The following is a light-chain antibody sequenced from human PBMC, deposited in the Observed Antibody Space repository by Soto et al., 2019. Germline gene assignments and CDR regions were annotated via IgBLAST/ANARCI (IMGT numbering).Light chain of an antibody. CDR3: AAWDDSLKGVI. V-gene: IGLV1-44*01. CDR2: SNN. CDR1: NSNIGSNT. Sequence: QSVLTQPPSASGTPGQRVTISCSGSNSNIGSNTVNWYQQLPGTAPKLLIYSNNQRPSGVPDRFSGSKSGTSASLAISGLQSEDETIFYCAAWDDSLKGVIFGGGTKLTVL. J-gene: IGLJ2*01.